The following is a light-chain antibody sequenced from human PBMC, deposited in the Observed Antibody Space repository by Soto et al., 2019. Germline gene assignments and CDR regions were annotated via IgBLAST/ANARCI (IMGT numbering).Light chain of an antibody. CDR2: VSS. Sequence: EIVLTQSPATLSLSPGERATLSCRASQSLNSFYLAWYQQKPGQAPRLHIDVSSNAPPGTPDSHSGSGTGTDFTLPIRRLDPENFEVFYGRQYDTSPRTFGQGPRVDIK. CDR3: RQYDTSPRT. V-gene: IGKV3-20*01. CDR1: QSLNSFY. J-gene: IGKJ1*01.